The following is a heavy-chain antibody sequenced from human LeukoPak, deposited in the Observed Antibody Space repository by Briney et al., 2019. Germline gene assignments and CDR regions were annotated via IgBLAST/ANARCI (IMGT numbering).Heavy chain of an antibody. J-gene: IGHJ4*02. D-gene: IGHD6-6*01. CDR1: RFTFSNYS. V-gene: IGHV3-21*01. CDR3: ARVDAALDY. Sequence: PGGSLRLSCAASRFTFSNYSMNWVRQAPGKGLEWVSSISRGSGHIYYADSVKGRFTISRDNARSSLYLQMNSLRAEDTALYYCARVDAALDYWGQGTLVTVSS. CDR2: ISRGSGHI.